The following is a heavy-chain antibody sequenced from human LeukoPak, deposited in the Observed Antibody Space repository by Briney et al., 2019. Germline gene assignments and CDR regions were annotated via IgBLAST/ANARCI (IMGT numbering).Heavy chain of an antibody. V-gene: IGHV1-69*05. J-gene: IGHJ4*02. CDR1: GGTFSSYT. Sequence: ASVKVSCKASGGTFSSYTISWVRQAPGQGLEWMGGIIPIFGTANYAQNFQGRVTITTDDSTNTAYMELSSLRSEDTAVYYCARDLVKRGAYFFDYWGQGTLVTVSS. CDR3: ARDLVKRGAYFFDY. D-gene: IGHD1-26*01. CDR2: IIPIFGTA.